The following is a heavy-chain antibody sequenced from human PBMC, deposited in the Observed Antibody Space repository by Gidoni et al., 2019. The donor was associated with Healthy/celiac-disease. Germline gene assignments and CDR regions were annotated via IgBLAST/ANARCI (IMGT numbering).Heavy chain of an antibody. Sequence: QVQLVESGGGLVKPGGSLRLSCAASGFTFSDDYMSWIRQAPGKGLEWVSYISSSSSYTNYADSVKGRFTISRDNAKNSLYLQMNSLRAEDTAVYYCASTGYDYVWGSYRWHDGFDYWGQGTLVTVSS. CDR2: ISSSSSYT. V-gene: IGHV3-11*05. J-gene: IGHJ4*02. CDR1: GFTFSDDY. CDR3: ASTGYDYVWGSYRWHDGFDY. D-gene: IGHD3-16*02.